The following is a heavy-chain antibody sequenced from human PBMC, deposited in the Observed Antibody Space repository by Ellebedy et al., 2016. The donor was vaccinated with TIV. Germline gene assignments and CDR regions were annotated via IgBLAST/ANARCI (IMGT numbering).Heavy chain of an antibody. V-gene: IGHV3-30*18. Sequence: GESLKISXAASGFTFSSYGMHWVRQAPGKGLEWVAVISYDGSNKYYADSVKGRFTISRDNSKNTLYLQMNSLRAEDTAVYYCAKPPGSQRWLHSNFDYWGQGTLVTVSS. J-gene: IGHJ4*02. CDR2: ISYDGSNK. D-gene: IGHD5-24*01. CDR1: GFTFSSYG. CDR3: AKPPGSQRWLHSNFDY.